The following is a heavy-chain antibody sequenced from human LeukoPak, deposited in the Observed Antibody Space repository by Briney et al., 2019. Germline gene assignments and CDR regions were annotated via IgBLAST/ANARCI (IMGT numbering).Heavy chain of an antibody. CDR3: ASLYDSRVDAFDI. CDR2: IYYSGST. CDR1: GGSISSYY. Sequence: SETLSLTCTVSGGSISSYYWSWIRQPPGKGLEWIGYIYYSGSTNYNPSLKSRVTISVDTSKNQFSLKLSSVTAADTAVYYCASLYDSRVDAFDIWGQGTMVTVSS. J-gene: IGHJ3*02. V-gene: IGHV4-59*08. D-gene: IGHD3-22*01.